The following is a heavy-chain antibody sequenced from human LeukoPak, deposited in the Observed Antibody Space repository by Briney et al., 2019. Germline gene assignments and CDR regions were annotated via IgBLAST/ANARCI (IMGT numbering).Heavy chain of an antibody. CDR2: MSIDGNIK. CDR3: TRDPIMGVPDYFDY. D-gene: IGHD1-26*01. V-gene: IGHV3-30*04. Sequence: GGSLRLSCAASGFTFNNYVMHWVRQAPGKGLEWVAVMSIDGNIKLYADSVRGRFTISRVNSRNTLYLQLNSLRAEDTAVYYCTRDPIMGVPDYFDYWGQGTLVAVSS. J-gene: IGHJ4*02. CDR1: GFTFNNYV.